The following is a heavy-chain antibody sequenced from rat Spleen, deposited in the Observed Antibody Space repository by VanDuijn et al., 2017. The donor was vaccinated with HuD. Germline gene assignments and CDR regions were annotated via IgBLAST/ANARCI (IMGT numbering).Heavy chain of an antibody. CDR3: TRSREKYYGYTSYFDY. J-gene: IGHJ2*01. D-gene: IGHD1-9*01. V-gene: IGHV2-1*01. CDR1: GFSLTSNS. Sequence: QVQLKESGPGLVQPSQTLSLTCTVSGFSLTSNSLHWVRQPPGKGLEWMGGIWGDGSTDYNSALKSRLSISRETSKSQVFLKMNSLQTDDTAIYFCTRSREKYYGYTSYFDYWGQGVMVTVSS. CDR2: IWGDGST.